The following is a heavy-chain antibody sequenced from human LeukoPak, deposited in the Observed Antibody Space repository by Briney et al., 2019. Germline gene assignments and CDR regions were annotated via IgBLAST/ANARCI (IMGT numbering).Heavy chain of an antibody. Sequence: SETLSLTCTVSGGSISSSSYYWGWIRQPPGKGLEWIGSIYYSGSTNYNPSLKSRVTISVDTSKNQFSLKLSSVTAADTAVYYCARVGSYNFDYWGQGTLVTVSS. J-gene: IGHJ4*02. CDR1: GGSISSSSYY. D-gene: IGHD1-26*01. CDR2: IYYSGST. CDR3: ARVGSYNFDY. V-gene: IGHV4-39*07.